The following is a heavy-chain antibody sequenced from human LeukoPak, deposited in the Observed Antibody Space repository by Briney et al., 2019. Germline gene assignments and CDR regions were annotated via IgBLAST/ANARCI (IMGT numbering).Heavy chain of an antibody. J-gene: IGHJ6*02. CDR3: ARQFHRDDILTDYGMDV. CDR2: INPRGGGT. D-gene: IGHD3-9*01. CDR1: GYTFSDYY. V-gene: IGHV1-46*01. Sequence: GASVKVSCKASGYTFSDYYIHWVRRAPGLGLEWMGIINPRGGGTSYAQKFQGRVTLSRDTFTSTVYMDLSSLRPDDTAVYYCARQFHRDDILTDYGMDVWGQGTTVNVSS.